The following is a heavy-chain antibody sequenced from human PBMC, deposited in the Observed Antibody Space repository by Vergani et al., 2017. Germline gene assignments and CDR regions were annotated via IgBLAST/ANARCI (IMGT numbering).Heavy chain of an antibody. CDR1: GITFWKFG. J-gene: IGHJ1*01. V-gene: IGHV3-23*04. CDR2: FGGSDEST. Sequence: EVDLVESGGGLAQPGGSLRLSCEASGITFWKFGMHWVRQGPGKGLEWVSSFGGSDESTSYAQSVRGRFTISRDISKNTLILQLNSLRVEDTAVYFCARENVRRGIPGLWGSKYFHHWGQGTLVTVSS. D-gene: IGHD3-16*01. CDR3: ARENVRRGIPGLWGSKYFHH.